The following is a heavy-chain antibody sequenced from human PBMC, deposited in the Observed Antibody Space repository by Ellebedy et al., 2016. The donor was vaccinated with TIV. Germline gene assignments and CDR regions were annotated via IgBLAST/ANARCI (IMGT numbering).Heavy chain of an antibody. V-gene: IGHV3-53*01. CDR1: GFAVSSNY. D-gene: IGHD2/OR15-2a*01. Sequence: PGGSLRLSCAASGFAVSSNYMTWVRQAPGRGLAWVSLIYSDGNTNYADSVRGRFTISRDSSKNTLDLQMNSLRAEDTAVYYCARAGEYCDFPQNCYAMDVWGQGTTVTVSS. J-gene: IGHJ6*02. CDR3: ARAGEYCDFPQNCYAMDV. CDR2: IYSDGNT.